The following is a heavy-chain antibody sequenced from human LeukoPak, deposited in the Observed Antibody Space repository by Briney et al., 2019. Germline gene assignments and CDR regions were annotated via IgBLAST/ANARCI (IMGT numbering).Heavy chain of an antibody. Sequence: PGRSLRLSCAASGFTFSSYAMHWVRQAPGKGLEWVAVISYDGSNKYYADSVKGRFTISRDNSKNTLYLQMNSLRAEDTAVYYCAREASYYDLWSGDHIWGQGTMVTVSS. J-gene: IGHJ3*02. V-gene: IGHV3-30-3*01. CDR3: AREASYYDLWSGDHI. D-gene: IGHD3-3*01. CDR2: ISYDGSNK. CDR1: GFTFSSYA.